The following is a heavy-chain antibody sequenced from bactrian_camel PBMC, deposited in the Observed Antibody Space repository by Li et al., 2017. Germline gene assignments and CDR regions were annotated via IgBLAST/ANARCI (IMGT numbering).Heavy chain of an antibody. CDR3: AATHRNTVMLGIPQLNDFPF. Sequence: VQLVESGGGSVQAGGSLRLSCAASGYTYSGCSMGWFRQAPGKERELVSTITSDGTTTYADSVKGRFTISQDNAKSAVYLQMNNLQPEDTAMYYCAATHRNTVMLGIPQLNDFPFWGQGTQVTVS. CDR2: ITSDGTT. CDR1: GYTYSGCS. J-gene: IGHJ6*01. V-gene: IGHV3S53*01. D-gene: IGHD1*01.